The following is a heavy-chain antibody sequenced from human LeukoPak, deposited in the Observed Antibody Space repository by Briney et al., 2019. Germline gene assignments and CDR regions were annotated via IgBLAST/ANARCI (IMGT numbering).Heavy chain of an antibody. CDR3: ARDGYGNNYMDV. CDR1: GFSVSSNF. CDR2: IYSGGTT. V-gene: IGHV3-53*01. J-gene: IGHJ6*04. D-gene: IGHD1/OR15-1a*01. Sequence: PGGSLRLSCAASGFSVSSNFMSWVRQAPGKGLEWVSVIYSGGTTYYADSVKGRFTISRDNSKNTLSLQMNNLGAEDTAVYYCARDGYGNNYMDVWGKGTTVTVSS.